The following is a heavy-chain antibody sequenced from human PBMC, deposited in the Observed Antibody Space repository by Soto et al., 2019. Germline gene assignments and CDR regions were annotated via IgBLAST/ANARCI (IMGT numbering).Heavy chain of an antibody. CDR1: GGTFSSSA. CDR2: IIAIDGTA. D-gene: IGHD2-21*02. Sequence: QVQLVQSGAEVKKPGSSVKVSCKAAGGTFSSSAISWVRQAPGQGLEWMGGIIAIDGTANYAQKFQGRVTLTADESTSTAYMELSSLRSEDTAVYYCARWPYCGGDCLGYFDYWGQGTLVTVSS. CDR3: ARWPYCGGDCLGYFDY. J-gene: IGHJ4*02. V-gene: IGHV1-69*01.